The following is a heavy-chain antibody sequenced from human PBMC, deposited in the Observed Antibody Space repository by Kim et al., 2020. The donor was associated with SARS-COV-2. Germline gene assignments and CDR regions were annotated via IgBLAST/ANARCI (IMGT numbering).Heavy chain of an antibody. CDR3: ARGQGSQRFYYGSGSFQNYCDYYMDD. CDR1: GGSFSGYY. V-gene: IGHV4-34*01. J-gene: IGHJ6*03. Sequence: SETLSLTCTVYGGSFSGYYWSWIRQPPGKGLEWIGGISHSGSTNYISSLKSRVTISVDTSMKQISLKLTSVTAADTAVYYCARGQGSQRFYYGSGSFQNYCDYYMDDWGKGTTVTVSS. CDR2: ISHSGST. D-gene: IGHD3-10*01.